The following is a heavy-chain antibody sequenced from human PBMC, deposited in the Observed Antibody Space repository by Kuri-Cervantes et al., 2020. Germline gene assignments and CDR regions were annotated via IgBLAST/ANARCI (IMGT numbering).Heavy chain of an antibody. V-gene: IGHV3-11*01. CDR1: GFTFSDHY. Sequence: GGSLRLSCAASGFTFSDHYMDWVRQTPGKGLEWVSYISSSGSTIYYADSVKGRFTISRDNAKNSLYLQMNSLRAEDTAVYYCARDSSLGYDFWSGYYTATDYWGQGTLVTVSS. CDR3: ARDSSLGYDFWSGYYTATDY. J-gene: IGHJ4*02. CDR2: ISSSGSTI. D-gene: IGHD3-3*01.